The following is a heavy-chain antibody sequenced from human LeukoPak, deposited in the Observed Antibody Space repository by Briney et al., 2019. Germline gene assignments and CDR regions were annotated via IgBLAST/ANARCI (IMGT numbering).Heavy chain of an antibody. Sequence: PSETLSLTCAVYGGSFSGYYWSWIRQPPGKGLEWIGEINHSGSTHYNPSLKSRVTISLDTSKNQFSLKLSSVTAADTAVYYCARGLRRSRYSYGYRPSEYFDLWGRGTLVTVSS. V-gene: IGHV4-34*01. CDR3: ARGLRRSRYSYGYRPSEYFDL. CDR2: INHSGST. J-gene: IGHJ2*01. D-gene: IGHD5-18*01. CDR1: GGSFSGYY.